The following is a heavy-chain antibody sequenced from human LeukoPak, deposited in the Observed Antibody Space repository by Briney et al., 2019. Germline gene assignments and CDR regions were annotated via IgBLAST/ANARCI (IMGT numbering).Heavy chain of an antibody. CDR1: GFTFSSYA. V-gene: IGHV3-23*01. CDR3: AKDHRYRIAAAGTGGY. Sequence: GGSLRLSCAASGFTFSSYAMSWVCQAPGKGLEWVSAISGSGGSTYYADSVKGRFTISRDNSKNTLYLQMNSLRAEDTAVYYCAKDHRYRIAAAGTGGYWGQGTLVTVSS. CDR2: ISGSGGST. D-gene: IGHD6-13*01. J-gene: IGHJ4*02.